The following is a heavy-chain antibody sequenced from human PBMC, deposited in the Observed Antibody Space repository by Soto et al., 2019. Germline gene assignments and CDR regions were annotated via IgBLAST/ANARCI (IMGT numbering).Heavy chain of an antibody. J-gene: IGHJ6*03. CDR3: ARGPIAAGSDYYYYYYMDV. Sequence: GGSLRLSCAASGFTFISYGMHWVLQAPCKGLEWVAVIWYDGSNKYYADSVKGRFTISRDNSKSTLYLQMNSLRAEDTAVYYCARGPIAAGSDYYYYYYMDVWGKGTTVTVSS. V-gene: IGHV3-33*01. CDR2: IWYDGSNK. D-gene: IGHD6-13*01. CDR1: GFTFISYG.